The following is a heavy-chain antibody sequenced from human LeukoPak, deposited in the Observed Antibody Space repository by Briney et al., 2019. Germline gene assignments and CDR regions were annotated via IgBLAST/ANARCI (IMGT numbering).Heavy chain of an antibody. CDR2: INHSGST. CDR3: ASEARVHYDSSGYYYG. V-gene: IGHV4-34*01. D-gene: IGHD3-22*01. CDR1: GGSFSGYY. J-gene: IGHJ4*02. Sequence: SETLSLTCAVYGGSFSGYYWSWIRQPLRKGVEWIGDINHSGSTNYNPSIKSRVTISVDTSKDQFSLKLSSVTAADTAVYYCASEARVHYDSSGYYYGWGQGTLVTVSS.